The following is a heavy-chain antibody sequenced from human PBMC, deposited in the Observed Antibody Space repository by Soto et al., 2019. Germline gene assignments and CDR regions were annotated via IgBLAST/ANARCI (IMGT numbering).Heavy chain of an antibody. J-gene: IGHJ3*02. CDR2: ISTSSGYI. D-gene: IGHD5-18*01. CDR3: ARDFSTAMAFVLYDAFDI. Sequence: PGGSLRLSCAASGFTFSSYSMNWVRQAPGKGLEWVSSISTSSGYIYYADSVKGRFTISRDNAKNSLYLQMNSLRAEDTAVYYCARDFSTAMAFVLYDAFDIWGQGTMVT. CDR1: GFTFSSYS. V-gene: IGHV3-21*01.